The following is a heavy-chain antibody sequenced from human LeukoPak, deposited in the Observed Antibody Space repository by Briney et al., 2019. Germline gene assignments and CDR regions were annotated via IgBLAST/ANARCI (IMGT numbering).Heavy chain of an antibody. J-gene: IGHJ6*02. CDR3: ARQSSDILTGYYRGPYYYYGMDV. CDR2: IYYSGST. D-gene: IGHD3-9*01. V-gene: IGHV4-39*01. CDR1: GGSISSSNYY. Sequence: SETLSLTCTVSGGSISSSNYYWGWIRQPPGKGLEWIGNIYYSGSTYYNPSLKSGVTISVDTSKNQFSLKLSSVTAADTAVYYCARQSSDILTGYYRGPYYYYGMDVWGQGTTVTVSS.